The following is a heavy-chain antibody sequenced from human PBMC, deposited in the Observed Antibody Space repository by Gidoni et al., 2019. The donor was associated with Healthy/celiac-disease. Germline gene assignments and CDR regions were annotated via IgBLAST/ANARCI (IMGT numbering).Heavy chain of an antibody. J-gene: IGHJ4*02. CDR3: ARDEGIAVAGSTGSFDY. CDR1: GFTFSSYA. V-gene: IGHV3-30*04. CDR2: ISYDGSNK. D-gene: IGHD6-19*01. Sequence: QVQLVESGGGVVQPGRSLRLSCAASGFTFSSYAMHWVRQAPGKGLEWVAVISYDGSNKYYADSVKGRFTISRDNSKNTLYLQMNSLRAEDTAVYYCARDEGIAVAGSTGSFDYWGQGTLVTVSS.